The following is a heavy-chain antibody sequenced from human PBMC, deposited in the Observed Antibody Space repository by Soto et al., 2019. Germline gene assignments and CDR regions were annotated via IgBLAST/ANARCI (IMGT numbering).Heavy chain of an antibody. CDR1: GDSVTSVNYF. Sequence: SETLSLTCAVSGDSVTSVNYFWTWIRQPPGGGLEWIGYISNSGISKYNPSLKSRVAMSQDTSKNQFSLNLHSVTAADTAVYFCARGEGNSSYAYHFDIWGQCAMVTVSS. J-gene: IGHJ4*02. CDR2: ISNSGIS. V-gene: IGHV4-61*01. CDR3: ARGEGNSSYAYHFDI. D-gene: IGHD1-26*01.